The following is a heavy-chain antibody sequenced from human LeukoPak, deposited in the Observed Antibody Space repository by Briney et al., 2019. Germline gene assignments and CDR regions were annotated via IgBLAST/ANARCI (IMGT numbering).Heavy chain of an antibody. CDR2: SNNSGGT. D-gene: IGHD3-10*02. V-gene: IGHV4-34*01. CDR1: GVSFSGYY. J-gene: IGHJ6*03. Sequence: PSETLSLTCAVSGVSFSGYYWTWIRRPPGKGLEWVWESNNSGGTSYTPSLRGRLRISVDRSNNQFSLRLSSVTAADTAVYYCARGMFGSRRASSSYYFYMDVWGKGTTVTVSS. CDR3: ARGMFGSRRASSSYYFYMDV.